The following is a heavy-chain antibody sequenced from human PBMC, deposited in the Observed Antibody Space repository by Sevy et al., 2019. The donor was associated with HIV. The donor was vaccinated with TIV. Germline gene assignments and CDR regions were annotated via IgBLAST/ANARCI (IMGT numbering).Heavy chain of an antibody. CDR1: GFTFSSFE. V-gene: IGHV3-48*03. Sequence: GSLRLSCAASGFTFSSFEMNWVRQTPGKGLAWVSFISSSGSLIYYADSVKGRFTISRDNAKNSLNLQMNSLRAEDTGVYYCTRDLPPSATTVAHFDYWGQGTLVTVSS. CDR2: ISSSGSLI. J-gene: IGHJ4*02. CDR3: TRDLPPSATTVAHFDY. D-gene: IGHD4-17*01.